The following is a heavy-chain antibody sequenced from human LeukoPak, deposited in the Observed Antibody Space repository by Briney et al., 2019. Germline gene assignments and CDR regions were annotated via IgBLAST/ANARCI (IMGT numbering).Heavy chain of an antibody. D-gene: IGHD5-18*01. Sequence: GASVKVSCKASGYTFTGYYMHWARQAPGQGLEWMGWINPNSGGTNYAQKFQGRVTMTRDTSISTAYMELSRLRSDDTAVYYCARDPVVYSYGYFDYWGQGTLVTVSS. CDR3: ARDPVVYSYGYFDY. V-gene: IGHV1-2*02. CDR1: GYTFTGYY. CDR2: INPNSGGT. J-gene: IGHJ4*02.